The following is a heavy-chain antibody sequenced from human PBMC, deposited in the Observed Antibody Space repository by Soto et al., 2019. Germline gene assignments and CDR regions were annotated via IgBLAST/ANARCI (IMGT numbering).Heavy chain of an antibody. D-gene: IGHD3-10*01. CDR1: GGSMNSYY. V-gene: IGHV4-59*01. CDR3: ARARVYWVPMVRGHFDWFDP. Sequence: PSETLSLTCSVSGGSMNSYYWAWIRQPPGKGLEWIGYASNTGSTNYNPSLKSRVTISVDTSKNQFSLRLSSVTAADTAVYYCARARVYWVPMVRGHFDWFDPWGQGALVTVSS. CDR2: ASNTGST. J-gene: IGHJ5*02.